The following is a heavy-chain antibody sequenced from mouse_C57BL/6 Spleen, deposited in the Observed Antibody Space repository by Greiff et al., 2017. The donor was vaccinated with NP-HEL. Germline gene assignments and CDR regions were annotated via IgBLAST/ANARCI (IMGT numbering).Heavy chain of an antibody. V-gene: IGHV5-4*01. Sequence: EVHLVESGGGLVKPGGSLKLSCAASGFTFSSYAMSWVRQTPEKRLEWVATISDGGSYTYYPDNVKGRFTISRDNAKNNLYLQMSHLKSEDTAMYYCAREGSYYSNYEGYFDYWGQGTTLTVSS. D-gene: IGHD2-5*01. J-gene: IGHJ2*01. CDR3: AREGSYYSNYEGYFDY. CDR2: ISDGGSYT. CDR1: GFTFSSYA.